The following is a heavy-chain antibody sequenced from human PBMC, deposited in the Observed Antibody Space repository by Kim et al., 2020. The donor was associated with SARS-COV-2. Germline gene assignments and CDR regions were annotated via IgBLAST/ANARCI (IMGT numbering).Heavy chain of an antibody. CDR3: SRIVEGWLRAFDI. CDR2: IHYSGST. Sequence: SETLSLTCTVSGGSISSSSIYYCGWIRQPPGKGLEWIGSIHYSGSTYFSPSLKSRATISVDTSKSQFSLKLTSVTAADTAVYYCSRIVEGWLRAFDIWGQGTMVTVSS. J-gene: IGHJ3*02. V-gene: IGHV4-39*01. D-gene: IGHD5-12*01. CDR1: GGSISSSSIYY.